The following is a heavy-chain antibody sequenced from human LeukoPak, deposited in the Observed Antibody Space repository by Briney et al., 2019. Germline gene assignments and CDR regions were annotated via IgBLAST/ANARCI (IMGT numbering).Heavy chain of an antibody. J-gene: IGHJ4*02. V-gene: IGHV3-23*01. CDR1: GFTFSNYG. D-gene: IGHD6-6*01. CDR3: AKRIQYSSSSAYFDY. CDR2: ISDSAGST. Sequence: PGGSLRLSCAASGFTFSNYGMNWVSQAPGKGLEWVSSISDSAGSTFYAESVKGRFTISRDNSKNTLYLQMNSLRARDTAIYYCAKRIQYSSSSAYFDYWGQGTLVIVSS.